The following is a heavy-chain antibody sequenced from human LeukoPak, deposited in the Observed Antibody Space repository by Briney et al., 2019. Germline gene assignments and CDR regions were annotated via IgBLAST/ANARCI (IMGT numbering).Heavy chain of an antibody. V-gene: IGHV3-15*01. CDR1: GFTFSNAW. J-gene: IGHJ4*02. CDR2: IKSKTDGGTR. Sequence: PGGSLRLSCAASGFTFSNAWMSWVRQAPGKGLECVGRIKSKTDGGTRDYAAPVKSRFTISRDDSKNTLYLQMNSLKTEDTAVYYCTTEGDSGGDSSGWYGCFDYWGQGTLVTVSS. CDR3: TTEGDSGGDSSGWYGCFDY. D-gene: IGHD6-19*01.